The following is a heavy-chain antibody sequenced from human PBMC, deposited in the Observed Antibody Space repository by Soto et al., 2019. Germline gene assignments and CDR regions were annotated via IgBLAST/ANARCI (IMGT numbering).Heavy chain of an antibody. J-gene: IGHJ4*02. Sequence: GGSLRLSCAASGFTFSSYGMHWVRQAPGKGLEWVAVIWYDGSNKYYADSVKGRFTISRDNSKNTLYLQMNSLRAEDTAVYYCARDPKREYYFDYWGQGTLVTVSS. V-gene: IGHV3-33*01. CDR3: ARDPKREYYFDY. CDR2: IWYDGSNK. CDR1: GFTFSSYG. D-gene: IGHD1-1*01.